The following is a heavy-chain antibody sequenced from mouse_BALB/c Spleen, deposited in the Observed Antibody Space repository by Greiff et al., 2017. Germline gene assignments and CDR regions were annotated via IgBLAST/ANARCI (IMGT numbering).Heavy chain of an antibody. V-gene: IGHV14-3*02. Sequence: EVQLQESGAELVKPGASVKLSCTASGFNIKDTYMHWVKQRPEQGLEWIGRIDPANGNTKYDPKFQGKATITADTSSNTAYLQLSSLTSEDTAVYYCAQGFAYWGQGTLVTVSA. CDR1: GFNIKDTY. CDR2: IDPANGNT. CDR3: AQGFAY. J-gene: IGHJ3*01.